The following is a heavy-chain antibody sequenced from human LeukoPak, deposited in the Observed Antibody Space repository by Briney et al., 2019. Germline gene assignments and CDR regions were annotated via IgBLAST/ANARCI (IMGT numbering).Heavy chain of an antibody. Sequence: SQTLSLTCAVYGGSFSGYYWSWIRQPPGKGLEWIGEMNHSGSTNSNPSLKSRVTISVGTSKNQFSLKLSSVTAADTAVYYCARQKHSNRGDYYYMDVWGKGTTVTVSS. CDR3: ARQKHSNRGDYYYMDV. V-gene: IGHV4-34*01. CDR1: GGSFSGYY. J-gene: IGHJ6*03. CDR2: MNHSGST. D-gene: IGHD4-11*01.